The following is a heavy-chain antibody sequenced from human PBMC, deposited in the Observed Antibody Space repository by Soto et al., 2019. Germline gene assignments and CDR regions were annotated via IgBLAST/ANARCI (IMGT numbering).Heavy chain of an antibody. J-gene: IGHJ4*02. CDR1: GFTFSSYW. V-gene: IGHV3-7*01. CDR2: IKQDGSEK. Sequence: PGGSLRLSCAASGFTFSSYWMSWVRQAPGKGLEWVANIKQDGSEKYYVDSVKGRFTISRDNAKNSLYLQMNSLRAEDTAVYYCARRREYYYDSSGLYYFEYWGEGTLVTVSS. D-gene: IGHD3-22*01. CDR3: ARRREYYYDSSGLYYFEY.